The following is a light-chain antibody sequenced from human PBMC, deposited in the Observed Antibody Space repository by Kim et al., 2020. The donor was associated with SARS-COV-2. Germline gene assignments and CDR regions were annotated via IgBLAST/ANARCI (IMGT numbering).Light chain of an antibody. CDR3: QQYNACPLT. CDR2: HGF. CDR1: QSIGTA. V-gene: IGKV3D-15*01. J-gene: IGKJ4*01. Sequence: PGDRATLSSTASQSIGTALAWYQHKPGQAPRLLIYHGFTRDTGIPARISGSGSRTEFTLTISSLQSEDFAVYYCQQYNACPLTFGGGTK.